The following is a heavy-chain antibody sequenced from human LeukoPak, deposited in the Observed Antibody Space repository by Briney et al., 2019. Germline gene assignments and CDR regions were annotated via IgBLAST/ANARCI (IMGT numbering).Heavy chain of an antibody. V-gene: IGHV3-66*01. J-gene: IGHJ6*02. CDR2: IYSGGST. CDR1: GFTVSSNY. CDR3: ARGYGSGSYRPRLYYYGMDV. D-gene: IGHD3-10*01. Sequence: PGGSLRLSCAASGFTVSSNYMSWVRQAPGKGLEWVSVIYSGGSTYYADSVKGRFTISRDNSKNTLYLQMNSLRAEDTAVYYCARGYGSGSYRPRLYYYGMDVWGQGTTVTVSS.